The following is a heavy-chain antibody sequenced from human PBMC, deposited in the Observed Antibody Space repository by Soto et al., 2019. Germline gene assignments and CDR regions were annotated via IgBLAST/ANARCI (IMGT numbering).Heavy chain of an antibody. J-gene: IGHJ6*02. V-gene: IGHV1-3*01. CDR2: INAGNGNT. CDR1: GYTFTSYA. CDR3: ARAMGFGELFRSYYYYGMDV. Sequence: QVQLVQSGAEVKKPGASVKVSCKASGYTFTSYAMHWVRQAPGQRLEWMGWINAGNGNTKYSQKFQGRVTITRDTSASTAYMELSSLRSEDTAVYYCARAMGFGELFRSYYYYGMDVWGQGTTVTVSS. D-gene: IGHD3-10*01.